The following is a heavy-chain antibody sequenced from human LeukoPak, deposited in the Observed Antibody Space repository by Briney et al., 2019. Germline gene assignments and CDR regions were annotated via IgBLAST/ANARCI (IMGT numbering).Heavy chain of an antibody. J-gene: IGHJ4*02. CDR3: ARRPYSSSSDY. Sequence: SETLSLTCAVYGGSFSGYYWSWLRQPPGKGLEWIGEINHSGSTNYNPSLKSRVTISVDTSKNQFSLKLSSVTAADTAVYYCARRPYSSSSDYWGQGTLVTVSS. CDR1: GGSFSGYY. D-gene: IGHD6-13*01. CDR2: INHSGST. V-gene: IGHV4-34*01.